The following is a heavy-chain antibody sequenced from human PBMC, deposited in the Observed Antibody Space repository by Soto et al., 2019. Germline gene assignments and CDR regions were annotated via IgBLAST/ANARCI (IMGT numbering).Heavy chain of an antibody. V-gene: IGHV4-30-4*01. CDR3: ARDLDGLHDDTSGPFPRPG. J-gene: IGHJ1*01. CDR1: GGSISSDDYY. CDR2: IHSSGSI. Sequence: PSETLSLTCTVSGGSISSDDYYWGWSRQAPGRGLEWIGYIHSSGSIDYNPSLKSRATMSIDTAGNQFSLKVSSVTVADTAVYYCARDLDGLHDDTSGPFPRPGWGQGTLVTVSS. D-gene: IGHD3-22*01.